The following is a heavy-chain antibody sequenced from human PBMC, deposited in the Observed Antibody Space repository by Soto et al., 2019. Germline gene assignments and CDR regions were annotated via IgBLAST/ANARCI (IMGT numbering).Heavy chain of an antibody. J-gene: IGHJ4*02. V-gene: IGHV4-59*01. CDR3: ATSYYYDRTGFDY. CDR1: GGSISSYH. Sequence: SETLSLTCTVSGGSISSYHWSWIRQPPGKGLEWIGYIYYSGSTNYNPSLKSRVTISVDTSKNQFSLKLSSVTAADTAVYYCATSYYYDRTGFDYWGQGTLVTVSS. D-gene: IGHD3-22*01. CDR2: IYYSGST.